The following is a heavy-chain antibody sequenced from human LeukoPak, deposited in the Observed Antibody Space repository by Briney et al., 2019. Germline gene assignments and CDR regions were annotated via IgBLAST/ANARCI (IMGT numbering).Heavy chain of an antibody. D-gene: IGHD2-8*01. J-gene: IGHJ4*02. V-gene: IGHV3-23*01. Sequence: PGGSLRLSCAASGFTFSMFAMTWVRQAPGKGLEWVSAISGDGRTTYFADSVKGRFTSSRDNSKDTVHLQMDSLRAEDTAIYYCARWCEGCRPDIDSWGQGTLVTVSS. CDR3: ARWCEGCRPDIDS. CDR1: GFTFSMFA. CDR2: ISGDGRTT.